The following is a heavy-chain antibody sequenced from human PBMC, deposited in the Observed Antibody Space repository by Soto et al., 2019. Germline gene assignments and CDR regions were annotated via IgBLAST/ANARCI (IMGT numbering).Heavy chain of an antibody. V-gene: IGHV4-31*03. Sequence: QVQLQESGPGLVKPSQTLSLTCTVSGGSIRSGGYYWSWIRQPPGKGLEWIGYVYYSGSTYFNPSPKSRVTLXVDTSKNHFSLKLSSVTSADTAVYYCARGVGNDYSDYYFDYWGQGTLVTVSS. CDR3: ARGVGNDYSDYYFDY. J-gene: IGHJ4*02. D-gene: IGHD4-17*01. CDR2: VYYSGST. CDR1: GGSIRSGGYY.